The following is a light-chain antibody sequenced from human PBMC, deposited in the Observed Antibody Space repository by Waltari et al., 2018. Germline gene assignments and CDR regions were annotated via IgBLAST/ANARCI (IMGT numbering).Light chain of an antibody. J-gene: IGLJ2*01. CDR2: DVS. Sequence: QSGLTQPASVPASPGQSITIPCSGTSSDVGGYDYVSWYQQRPGEAPKLIFYDVSGRPSGISNRFSASKSGSTASLTISGLQADDEGDYFCSSYATGNTVVFGGGTKVTVL. CDR1: SSDVGGYDY. CDR3: SSYATGNTVV. V-gene: IGLV2-14*03.